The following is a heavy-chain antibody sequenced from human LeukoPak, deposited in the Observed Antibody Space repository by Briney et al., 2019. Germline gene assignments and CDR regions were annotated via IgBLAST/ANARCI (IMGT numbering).Heavy chain of an antibody. Sequence: GASVKVSCKASGYTFTSYGISWVRQAPGQGLEWMGWISAYNGNTNYAQKLQGRATMTTDTSTSTAYMELRSLRSDDTAVYYCARDHSCGWCPAAEYFQHWGQGTLVTVSS. CDR2: ISAYNGNT. J-gene: IGHJ1*01. CDR1: GYTFTSYG. V-gene: IGHV1-18*01. CDR3: ARDHSCGWCPAAEYFQH. D-gene: IGHD6-19*01.